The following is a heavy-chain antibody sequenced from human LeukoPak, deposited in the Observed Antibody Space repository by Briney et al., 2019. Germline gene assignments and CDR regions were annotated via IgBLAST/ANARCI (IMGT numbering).Heavy chain of an antibody. CDR3: VKTAGRDGGY. Sequence: PGGSLRLSCAASGFTFSSYSMNWVRQAPGKGLEWVSYISSSSSTIYYADSVKGRFTISRDNAKNSVYLQMNSLRAEDTAVYYCVKTAGRDGGYWGQGTLVTVSS. J-gene: IGHJ4*02. CDR1: GFTFSSYS. V-gene: IGHV3-48*01. CDR2: ISSSSSTI. D-gene: IGHD5-24*01.